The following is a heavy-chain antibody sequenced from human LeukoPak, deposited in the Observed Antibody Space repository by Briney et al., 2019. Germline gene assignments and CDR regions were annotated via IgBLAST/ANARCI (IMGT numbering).Heavy chain of an antibody. J-gene: IGHJ4*02. D-gene: IGHD3-22*01. CDR1: GYTFTSYG. V-gene: IGHV1-18*01. CDR2: ISAYNGNT. Sequence: RRASVKVSCKASGYTFTSYGISWVRQAPGQGLEWMGWISAYNGNTNYAQKLQGRVTMTTDTSTSTAYMELRRLRSDDTAVYYCARDLYYYDSSGYYGFFDYWGQGTLVTVSS. CDR3: ARDLYYYDSSGYYGFFDY.